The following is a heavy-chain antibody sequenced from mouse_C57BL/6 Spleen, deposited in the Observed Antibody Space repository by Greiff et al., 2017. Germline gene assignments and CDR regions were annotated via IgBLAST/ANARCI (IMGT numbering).Heavy chain of an antibody. CDR3: ARGVGGYFDY. Sequence: VKLMESGPELVKPGASVKISCKASGYAFSSSWMNWVKQRPGKGLEWIGRIYPGDGDTNYNGKFKGKATLTADKSSSTAYMQLSSLTSEDSAVYFCARGVGGYFDYWGQGTTLTVSS. D-gene: IGHD1-1*01. CDR2: IYPGDGDT. CDR1: GYAFSSSW. V-gene: IGHV1-82*01. J-gene: IGHJ2*01.